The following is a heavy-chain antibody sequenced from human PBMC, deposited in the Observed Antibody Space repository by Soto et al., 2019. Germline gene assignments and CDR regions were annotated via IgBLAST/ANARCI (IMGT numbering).Heavy chain of an antibody. V-gene: IGHV4-59*01. D-gene: IGHD3-3*01. Sequence: SETLSLTCTVSGGSISSYYWSWIRQPPGKGLEWIGYIYYSGSTNYNPSLKSRVTISVDTSKNQFSLKLSSVTAADTAVYYCARSVYDFWSGQGAFDIWGQGAMVTVSS. CDR3: ARSVYDFWSGQGAFDI. J-gene: IGHJ3*02. CDR2: IYYSGST. CDR1: GGSISSYY.